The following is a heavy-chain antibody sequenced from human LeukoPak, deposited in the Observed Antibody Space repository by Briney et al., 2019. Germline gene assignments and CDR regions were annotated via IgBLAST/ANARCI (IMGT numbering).Heavy chain of an antibody. CDR2: IILIFGIV. CDR1: GATFSSYA. D-gene: IGHD2-15*01. CDR3: ASEYCSGGSCYYFDY. Sequence: GASVKVSCKASGATFSSYAISLGRHAPGPGLGLVGGIILIFGIVDYAQKFQGRVTITADESTSTAYMELSSLRSEDTAVYYCASEYCSGGSCYYFDYWGQGTLVTVSS. V-gene: IGHV1-69*13. J-gene: IGHJ4*02.